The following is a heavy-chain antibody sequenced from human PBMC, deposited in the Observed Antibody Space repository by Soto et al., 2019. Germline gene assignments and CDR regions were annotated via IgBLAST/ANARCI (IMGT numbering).Heavy chain of an antibody. CDR1: GFSFTTYS. D-gene: IGHD3-10*01. V-gene: IGHV3-23*01. CDR3: AKNLVVRGGDLAR. Sequence: EVQLLESGGGLVQPGGSLRLSCATSGFSFTTYSMSWVRQAPGKGLEWVSAVSASGESTYYADSVKGRFTISRDNSKNTFYLQMASLRVDDTAIYYCAKNLVVRGGDLARWGQGTLVTVSS. CDR2: VSASGEST. J-gene: IGHJ4*02.